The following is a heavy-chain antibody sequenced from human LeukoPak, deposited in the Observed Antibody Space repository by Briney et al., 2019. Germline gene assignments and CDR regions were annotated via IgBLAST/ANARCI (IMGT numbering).Heavy chain of an antibody. Sequence: GGTLRLSCAASGFTFSSYGMSWVRQAPGKGLEWVAATSSSDAGTYHADSVRGRFTISRDNSKNTLYLQMNSLRAEDAAVYFCAKAPVTSCRGAYCYPFDSWGQGTLVTVSS. V-gene: IGHV3-23*01. J-gene: IGHJ4*02. D-gene: IGHD2-21*01. CDR2: TSSSDAGT. CDR1: GFTFSSYG. CDR3: AKAPVTSCRGAYCYPFDS.